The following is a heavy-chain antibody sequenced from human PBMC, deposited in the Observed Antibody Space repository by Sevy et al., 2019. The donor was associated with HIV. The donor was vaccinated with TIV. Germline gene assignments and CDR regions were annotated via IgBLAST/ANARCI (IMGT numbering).Heavy chain of an antibody. V-gene: IGHV5-51*01. CDR3: ARFKLPGYWTQSGMDV. CDR1: GYSFPSYW. D-gene: IGHD2-15*01. J-gene: IGHJ6*02. CDR2: IYPGDSDN. Sequence: GESLKISCKGSGYSFPSYWIGWVRQMPGKGLEWMGIIYPGDSDNRYSPSFQGQVTISTDKSISTAYLQWSGLKASDTGMYYGARFKLPGYWTQSGMDVWGQGTTVTVSS.